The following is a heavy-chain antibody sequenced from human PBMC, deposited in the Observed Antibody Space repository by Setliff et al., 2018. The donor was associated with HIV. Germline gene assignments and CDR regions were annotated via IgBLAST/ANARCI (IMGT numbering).Heavy chain of an antibody. CDR2: IIPIFGTA. CDR1: GDTFSNYA. CDR3: ARVFYYSAGSYSLDY. Sequence: SVKVSCKASGDTFSNYAISWVRQAPGQGLEWMGGIIPIFGTANYAQEFEGRVTMTADKSTSTAYMEVNSLRFEDTAVYYCARVFYYSAGSYSLDYWGQETLVTVSS. V-gene: IGHV1-69*06. D-gene: IGHD3-10*01. J-gene: IGHJ4*01.